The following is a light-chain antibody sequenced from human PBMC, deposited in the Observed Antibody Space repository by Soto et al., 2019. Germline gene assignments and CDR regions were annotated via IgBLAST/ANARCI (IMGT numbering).Light chain of an antibody. CDR3: QQYQILPFT. Sequence: DIQMTQSPSSLSASVGDRVTITCQASQDISDYLNWYHQKPGKAPKFLIYDASYLETGVPSRFSGSGSGTDFTFTISSLQPEDIGTYYCQQYQILPFTFGPGTTVDIK. CDR2: DAS. V-gene: IGKV1-33*01. CDR1: QDISDY. J-gene: IGKJ3*01.